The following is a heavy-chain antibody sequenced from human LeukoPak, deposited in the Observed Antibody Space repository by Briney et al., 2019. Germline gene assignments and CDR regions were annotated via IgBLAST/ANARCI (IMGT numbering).Heavy chain of an antibody. Sequence: GGSLRLSCAASGFTFRTYWMSWIRQAPGKGPEWVADINQDGSEEYYVQSVKGRFTVSRDNAQNAVFLQMTNLRAVDTAVYYCGTWKMELQRNAFDFWGQGTVVTVSS. CDR2: INQDGSEE. CDR3: GTWKMELQRNAFDF. CDR1: GFTFRTYW. J-gene: IGHJ3*01. V-gene: IGHV3-7*01. D-gene: IGHD1-26*01.